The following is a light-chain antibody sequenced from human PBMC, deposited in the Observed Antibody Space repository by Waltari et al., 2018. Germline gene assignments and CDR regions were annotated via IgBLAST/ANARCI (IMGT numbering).Light chain of an antibody. CDR2: DVS. J-gene: IGLJ2*01. CDR1: SSHVGASNS. Sequence: QSALTQPASVSGSPGQSIPISCTGTSSHVGASNSVSWYQQHPGKAPKLMIFDVSNRPSGVSNRFSGSKSGNTASLTISGLQAEDEADYYCSSYISSSTLELFGGGTSLTVL. CDR3: SSYISSSTLEL. V-gene: IGLV2-14*03.